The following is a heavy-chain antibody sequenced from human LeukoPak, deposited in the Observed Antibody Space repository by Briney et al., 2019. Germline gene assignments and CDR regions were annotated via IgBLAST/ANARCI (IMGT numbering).Heavy chain of an antibody. CDR2: ISYDGSNK. Sequence: PGGSLRLSCAASGFTFSSYAMHWVRQAPGKGLEWVAVISYDGSNKYYADSVKGRFTISRDNSKNTLYLQMNSLRAEDTAVYYCARSLYVGSYSPFDYWGQGTLVTVSS. V-gene: IGHV3-30*04. J-gene: IGHJ4*02. CDR1: GFTFSSYA. D-gene: IGHD1-26*01. CDR3: ARSLYVGSYSPFDY.